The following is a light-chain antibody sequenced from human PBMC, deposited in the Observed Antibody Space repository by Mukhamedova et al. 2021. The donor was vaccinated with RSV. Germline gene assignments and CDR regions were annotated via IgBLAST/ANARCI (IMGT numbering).Light chain of an antibody. CDR2: DAS. CDR3: QQRSNWPPIT. CDR1: QSVSSY. V-gene: IGKV3-11*01. J-gene: IGKJ5*01. Sequence: GERATLSCRASQSVSSYLAWYQQKPGQAPRLLIYDASNRATGIPARFSGSGSGTDFTLTINSLEPDDFAVYYCQQRSNWPPITFGQ.